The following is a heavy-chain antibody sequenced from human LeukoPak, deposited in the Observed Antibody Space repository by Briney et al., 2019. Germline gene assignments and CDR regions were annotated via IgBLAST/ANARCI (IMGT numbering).Heavy chain of an antibody. CDR1: GGSISSYY. CDR3: ARVVAAAGLAYYYYMDV. V-gene: IGHV4-59*01. Sequence: SETLSLTCTVSGGSISSYYWSWIRQPPGKGLEGVGYIYYSGSTNYNPSLKSRVTISVDTSKNQFSLKLSSVTAADTAVYYCARVVAAAGLAYYYYMDVWGKGTTVTVSS. J-gene: IGHJ6*03. D-gene: IGHD6-13*01. CDR2: IYYSGST.